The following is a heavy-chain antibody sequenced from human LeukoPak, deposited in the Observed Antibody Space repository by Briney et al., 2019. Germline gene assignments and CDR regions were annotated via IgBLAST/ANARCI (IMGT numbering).Heavy chain of an antibody. CDR1: GGSISSYY. D-gene: IGHD1-26*01. V-gene: IGHV4-4*09. CDR3: ASYEWELLFYFDY. Sequence: SETLSLTCTVSGGSISSYYWSWIRQPPGKGLEWIGYIYTSGSTNYNPSLKSRVTISVDTSKNQFSLKLSSVTAADTAVYYCASYEWELLFYFDYWGQGTLVTVSS. CDR2: IYTSGST. J-gene: IGHJ4*02.